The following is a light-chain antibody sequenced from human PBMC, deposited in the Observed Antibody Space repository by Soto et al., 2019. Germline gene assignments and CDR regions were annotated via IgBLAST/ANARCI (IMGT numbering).Light chain of an antibody. V-gene: IGKV3-20*01. CDR2: GAS. Sequence: EVVLMQSPGTLSLSPGERATLSCRASQTLRRTYIAWYQQKPGQAPRVLIYGASKRATGIPDRFSGSGSGTDFSLTISRLEPEDFAVYYCHQYDNAPQTYGQGTKVDI. J-gene: IGKJ2*01. CDR3: HQYDNAPQT. CDR1: QTLRRTY.